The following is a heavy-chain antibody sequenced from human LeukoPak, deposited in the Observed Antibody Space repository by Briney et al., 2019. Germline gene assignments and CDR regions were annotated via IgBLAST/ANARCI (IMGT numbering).Heavy chain of an antibody. D-gene: IGHD5-12*01. J-gene: IGHJ4*02. CDR2: INHSGST. Sequence: PSETLSLTCAVYGGSFSGSYWSWLRQPPGKGLEWIGEINHSGSTNYNPSLKSRVTISVDTSKNQFSLKLSSVTAADTAVYYCARGRYSGYVRPRTPHDYWGQGTLVTVSS. CDR3: ARGRYSGYVRPRTPHDY. CDR1: GGSFSGSY. V-gene: IGHV4-34*01.